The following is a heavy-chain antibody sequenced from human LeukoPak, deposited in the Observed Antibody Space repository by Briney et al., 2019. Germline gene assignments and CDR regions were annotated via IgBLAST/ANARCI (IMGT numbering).Heavy chain of an antibody. J-gene: IGHJ4*02. D-gene: IGHD3-3*01. CDR3: AKVRLSYDFWSGYEAPFDS. CDR2: ISGSDGTT. Sequence: GGSLRLSCAASGFTFSNYVMSWVRQAPGKGLEWVPSISGSDGTTFYADSVKGRFTISRDNSKNTLYLQMNSLRSEDTAVYYCAKVRLSYDFWSGYEAPFDSWGQGTLVTVSS. CDR1: GFTFSNYV. V-gene: IGHV3-23*01.